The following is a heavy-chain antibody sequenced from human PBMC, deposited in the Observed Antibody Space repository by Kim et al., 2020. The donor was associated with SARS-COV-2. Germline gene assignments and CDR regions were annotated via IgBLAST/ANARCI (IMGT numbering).Heavy chain of an antibody. D-gene: IGHD1-26*01. J-gene: IGHJ6*02. V-gene: IGHV3-30*07. CDR3: ARDVGATKGSYYYSYGMDV. Sequence: KGRFTNSRDNSKNTLYLQMNSLRAEDTAVYYCARDVGATKGSYYYSYGMDVWGQGTTVTVSS.